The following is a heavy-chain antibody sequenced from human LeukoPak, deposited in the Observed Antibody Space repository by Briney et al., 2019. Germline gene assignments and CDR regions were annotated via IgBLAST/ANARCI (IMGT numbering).Heavy chain of an antibody. CDR3: AREGIVATILIY. CDR1: GGTFSSYA. J-gene: IGHJ4*02. V-gene: IGHV1-69*04. D-gene: IGHD5-12*01. CDR2: IIPILGIA. Sequence: SVKVSCKASGGTFSSYAISWVRQAPGQGLEWMGRIIPILGIANYAQKFQGRVTITADKSTSTAYMELSSLRSEDTAVYYCAREGIVATILIYWGQGTLVTVSS.